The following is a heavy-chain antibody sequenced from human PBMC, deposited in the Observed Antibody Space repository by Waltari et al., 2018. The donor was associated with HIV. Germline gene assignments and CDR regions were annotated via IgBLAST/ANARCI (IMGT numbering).Heavy chain of an antibody. CDR1: GGSFSGFY. Sequence: QVQLQQWGAGLLKPSETLSLTCAVYGGSFSGFYWTWIRQSPGKGLEWIGEINHSGKTNYDPSLKSRAIISVDTSKKQFSLRLSSVTAADTAAYYCARERGSVTGTWFGEYRFDFWGQGTQVTVYS. D-gene: IGHD3-10*01. V-gene: IGHV4-34*01. CDR2: INHSGKT. J-gene: IGHJ4*02. CDR3: ARERGSVTGTWFGEYRFDF.